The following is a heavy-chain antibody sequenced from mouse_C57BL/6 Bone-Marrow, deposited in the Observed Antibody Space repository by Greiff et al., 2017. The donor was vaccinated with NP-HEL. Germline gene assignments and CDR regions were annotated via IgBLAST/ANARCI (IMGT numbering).Heavy chain of an antibody. D-gene: IGHD1-1*01. V-gene: IGHV1-52*01. CDR2: IDPSDSET. J-gene: IGHJ4*01. CDR1: GYTFTSYW. CDR3: AIYYYGSSSENYYAMDY. Sequence: QVQLQQPGAELVRPGSSVKLSCKASGYTFTSYWMHWVKQRPIQGLEWIGNIDPSDSETHYNQKFKDKATLTVDKSSSTAYMQLSSLTSEDSAVYYCAIYYYGSSSENYYAMDYWGQGTSVTVSS.